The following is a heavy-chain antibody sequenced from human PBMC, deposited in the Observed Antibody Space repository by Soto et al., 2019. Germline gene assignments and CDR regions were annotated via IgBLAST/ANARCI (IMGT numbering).Heavy chain of an antibody. J-gene: IGHJ6*02. D-gene: IGHD3-3*01. CDR3: AGPYYDFWSGYPYYYGMDV. V-gene: IGHV1-3*01. CDR1: GYTFTSYA. Sequence: AASVKVSCKASGYTFTSYAMHWVRQAPGQRLEWMGWINAGNGNTKYSQKFQGRVTITRDTSASTAYMELSSLRSEDTAVYYCAGPYYDFWSGYPYYYGMDVWGQGTTVTVS. CDR2: INAGNGNT.